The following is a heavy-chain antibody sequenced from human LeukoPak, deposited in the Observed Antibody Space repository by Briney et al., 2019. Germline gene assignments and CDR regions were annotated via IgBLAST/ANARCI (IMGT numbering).Heavy chain of an antibody. D-gene: IGHD3-9*01. J-gene: IGHJ4*02. CDR2: IKSKTDGGTT. CDR3: STDSTIVY. V-gene: IGHV3-15*05. Sequence: WIRQPPGKGLEWIGSIKSKTDGGTTDYAAPVKGRFSISRDDSKNTLYLQMNSLKTEDTAVYYCSTDSTIVYWGQGTLVTVSS.